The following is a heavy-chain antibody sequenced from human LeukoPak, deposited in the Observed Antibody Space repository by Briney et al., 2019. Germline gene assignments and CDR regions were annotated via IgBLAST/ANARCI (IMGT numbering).Heavy chain of an antibody. CDR1: GFNFINTW. D-gene: IGHD2-21*02. CDR2: IKNDGSGI. V-gene: IGHV3-74*01. CDR3: ARERGVTHPFDY. Sequence: GGSLRLSCAASGFNFINTWMHWVRQAPGKGLVWVARIKNDGSGIIYADSAKGRFTISRDNARNTLYLQMNSLRAEDTAVYYCARERGVTHPFDYWGQGTLVTVSS. J-gene: IGHJ4*02.